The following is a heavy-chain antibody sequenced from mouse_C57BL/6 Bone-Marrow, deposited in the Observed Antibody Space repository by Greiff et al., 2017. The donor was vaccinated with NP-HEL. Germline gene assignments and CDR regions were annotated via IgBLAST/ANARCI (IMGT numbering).Heavy chain of an antibody. D-gene: IGHD2-4*01. CDR3: ARPGDYDGADAMDY. CDR1: GFTFSDYG. CDR2: ISSGSSTI. Sequence: EVHLVESGGGLVKPGGSLKLSCAASGFTFSDYGMHWVRQAPEKGLEWVAYISSGSSTIYYADTVKGRFTISRDNAKNTLFLQMTSLRSEDTAMYYCARPGDYDGADAMDYWGQGTSVTVSS. V-gene: IGHV5-17*01. J-gene: IGHJ4*01.